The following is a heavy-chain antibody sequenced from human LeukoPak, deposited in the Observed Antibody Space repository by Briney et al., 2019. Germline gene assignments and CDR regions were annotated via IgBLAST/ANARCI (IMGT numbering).Heavy chain of an antibody. V-gene: IGHV3-30*18. CDR1: GFTFSSYG. CDR3: AKSSNSGSPYYFDY. CDR2: ISYDGSNK. J-gene: IGHJ4*02. D-gene: IGHD1-26*01. Sequence: GGSLRLSCAASGFTFSSYGMHWVRQAPGKGLEWVAVISYDGSNKYYADSVKGRFTISRDNSKNTLYLQMNSLRAEDTAVYYCAKSSNSGSPYYFDYWGQGTLVTVSS.